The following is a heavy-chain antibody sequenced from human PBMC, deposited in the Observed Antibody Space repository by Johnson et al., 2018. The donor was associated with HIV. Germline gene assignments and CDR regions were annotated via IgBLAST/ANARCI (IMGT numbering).Heavy chain of an antibody. CDR1: GFTFRSYG. CDR2: IRYDGSNK. D-gene: IGHD6-19*01. Sequence: QMLLVESGGGVVQPGGSLRLSCAASGFTFRSYGMHWVRQAPGKGLEWVAFIRYDGSNKYYANSVKGRFSISRDNSKNTLYLQMHRLRAENTAVYYCAKDQAVAGRGIFAFDIWGHGTMVTVAA. CDR3: AKDQAVAGRGIFAFDI. V-gene: IGHV3-30*02. J-gene: IGHJ3*02.